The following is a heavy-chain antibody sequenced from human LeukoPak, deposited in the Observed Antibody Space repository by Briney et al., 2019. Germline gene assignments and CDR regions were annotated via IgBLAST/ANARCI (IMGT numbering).Heavy chain of an antibody. CDR3: ARDHQYDFDY. D-gene: IGHD2-2*01. V-gene: IGHV1-18*01. CDR2: IGAYNGNT. Sequence: ASVKVSCKASGYTFTSYGISWVRQAPGQGLEWMGWIGAYNGNTNYAQKLQGRVTMTIDTSTSTAYMELRSLTSDDTAVYFCARDHQYDFDYWGQGTLVTVSS. CDR1: GYTFTSYG. J-gene: IGHJ4*02.